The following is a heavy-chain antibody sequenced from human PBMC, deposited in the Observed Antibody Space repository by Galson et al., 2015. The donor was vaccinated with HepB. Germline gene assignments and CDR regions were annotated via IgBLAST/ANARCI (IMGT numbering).Heavy chain of an antibody. V-gene: IGHV3-23*01. CDR2: ITGSGGTT. CDR1: GFTFSSYV. Sequence: SLRLSCAASGFTFSSYVMSWVRQAPGKGLEWVSAITGSGGTTYYADSVKGRFTISRDNSKNTLYLQVNSLRVEDTAVYYCAKDLYYFYSSGSYYEPDWGQGTLVTVSS. D-gene: IGHD3-22*01. J-gene: IGHJ4*02. CDR3: AKDLYYFYSSGSYYEPD.